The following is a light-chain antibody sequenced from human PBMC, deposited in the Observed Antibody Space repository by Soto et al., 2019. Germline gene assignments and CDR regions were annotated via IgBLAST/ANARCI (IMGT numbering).Light chain of an antibody. CDR1: HSVSSK. CDR2: GAY. Sequence: VVITISPSTVSVPPGERATLSGRASHSVSSKLAWSQQKPGQAPRLIIYGAYTRATGIPARFSGSGSGTEFTLTLRSLQSEDFAVYYCQQYNYWPPITFGQGTRLEIK. J-gene: IGKJ5*01. V-gene: IGKV3-15*01. CDR3: QQYNYWPPIT.